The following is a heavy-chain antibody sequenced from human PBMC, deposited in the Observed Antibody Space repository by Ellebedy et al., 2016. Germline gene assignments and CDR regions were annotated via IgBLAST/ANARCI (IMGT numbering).Heavy chain of an antibody. CDR1: GLTFTNYY. J-gene: IGHJ5*02. CDR3: ATTSGQATLRS. Sequence: ASVQVSCXASGLTFTNYYMHWVRQAPGQGLEWMGIINPSGGSTSDAQKFQGRVTMTRDTSTSTVYMELSSLRSEDTAVYYCATTSGQATLRSWGQGTLVTVSS. D-gene: IGHD2-15*01. V-gene: IGHV1-46*01. CDR2: INPSGGST.